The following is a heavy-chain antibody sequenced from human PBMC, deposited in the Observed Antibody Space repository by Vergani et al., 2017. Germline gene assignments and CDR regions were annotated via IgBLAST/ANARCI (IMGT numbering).Heavy chain of an antibody. CDR3: AISTSGSYWGGYYYYGMDV. V-gene: IGHV4-61*02. CDR1: GGSISSGSYY. CDR2: IYTSGST. J-gene: IGHJ6*02. Sequence: QVQLQESGPGLMKPSQTLSLTCTVSGGSISSGSYYWSWIRQPAGKGLEWIGRIYTSGSTNYNPSLKSRVTISVDTSKNQFSLKLSSVTAADTAVYYCAISTSGSYWGGYYYYGMDVWGQGTTVTVSS. D-gene: IGHD1-26*01.